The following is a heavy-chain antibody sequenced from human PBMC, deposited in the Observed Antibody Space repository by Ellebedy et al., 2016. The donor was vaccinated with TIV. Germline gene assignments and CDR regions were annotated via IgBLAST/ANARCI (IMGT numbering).Heavy chain of an antibody. J-gene: IGHJ2*01. Sequence: PGGSLRLSCAASGFTFSRYAMSWVRQAPGKGLEWVATAKQDGTQQYYASSVGGRFVISKDNTKNSLYLRINDPRDEDTAVYFCARSSSNYWYFDVWGRGTLVTVSS. CDR1: GFTFSRYA. CDR2: AKQDGTQQ. V-gene: IGHV3-7*03. CDR3: ARSSSNYWYFDV. D-gene: IGHD1-7*01.